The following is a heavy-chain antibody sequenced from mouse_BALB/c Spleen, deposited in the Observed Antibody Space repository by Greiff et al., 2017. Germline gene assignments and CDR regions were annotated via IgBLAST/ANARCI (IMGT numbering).Heavy chain of an antibody. V-gene: IGHV1S135*01. Sequence: VQLQQSGPELVKPGASVKVSCTASGYAFTSYNMYWVKQSHGKSLEWIGYIDPYNGGTSYNQKFKSKAPLTVDKSASPAYMHLNSLTSEDSAVYYCARLGDYAYWGQGTTLTVSS. J-gene: IGHJ2*01. D-gene: IGHD2-4*01. CDR1: GYAFTSYN. CDR2: IDPYNGGT. CDR3: ARLGDYAY.